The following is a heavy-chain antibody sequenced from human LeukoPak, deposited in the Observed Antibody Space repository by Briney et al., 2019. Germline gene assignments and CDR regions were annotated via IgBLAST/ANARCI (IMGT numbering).Heavy chain of an antibody. CDR2: IYYSGST. CDR1: GGYISSYY. CDR3: ARHSRTYYDFDY. D-gene: IGHD1-26*01. Sequence: PSETLSLTCTVSGGYISSYYWSWIRQSPGKGLEWIGYIYYSGSTNCNPSLKSRVSISVDVSRNQFSLKLTSVTAADTAVYYCARHSRTYYDFDYWGQGTLVTVSS. V-gene: IGHV4-59*08. J-gene: IGHJ4*02.